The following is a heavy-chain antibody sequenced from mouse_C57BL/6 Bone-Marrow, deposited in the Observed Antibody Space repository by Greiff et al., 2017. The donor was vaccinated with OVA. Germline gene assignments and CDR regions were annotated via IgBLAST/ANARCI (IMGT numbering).Heavy chain of an antibody. CDR2: IDPETGGT. V-gene: IGHV1-15*01. J-gene: IGHJ1*03. Sequence: QVQLKESGAELVRPGASVTLSCKASGYTFTDYEMHWVKQTPVHGLEWIGAIDPETGGTAYNQKFKGKAILTADKSSSTAYMELRSLTSEDSAVDYCTGRGYGNYGGYWYFDVWGTGTTVTVSS. D-gene: IGHD2-1*01. CDR3: TGRGYGNYGGYWYFDV. CDR1: GYTFTDYE.